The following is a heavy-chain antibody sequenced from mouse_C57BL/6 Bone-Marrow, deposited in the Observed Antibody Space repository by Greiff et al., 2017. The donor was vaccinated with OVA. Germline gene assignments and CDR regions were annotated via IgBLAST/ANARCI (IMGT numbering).Heavy chain of an antibody. CDR1: GYTFTSYW. Sequence: QVQLQQPGAELVKPGASVTMSCKASGYTFTSYWITWVKQRPGQGLEWIGDIYPGSGSTNYNEKFKSKATLTVDTSSSTAYMQLSSLTSEDSAVYYCASITTVVAPYYAMDYWGQGTSVTVSS. CDR2: IYPGSGST. J-gene: IGHJ4*01. CDR3: ASITTVVAPYYAMDY. V-gene: IGHV1-55*01. D-gene: IGHD1-1*01.